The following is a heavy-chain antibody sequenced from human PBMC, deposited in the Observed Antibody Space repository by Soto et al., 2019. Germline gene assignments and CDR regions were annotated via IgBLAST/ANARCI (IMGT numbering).Heavy chain of an antibody. D-gene: IGHD2-2*01. CDR1: GYTFTIYG. V-gene: IGHV1-18*01. J-gene: IGHJ6*03. Sequence: ASLKVSCKSSGYTFTIYGIIWVRQAPGQGLEWMGWISAYNGNTNYAQKLQGRVTMTTDTSTSTAYMELRSLRSDDTAVYYCARDLVVVLEGYYYYYMDVWGKGTTVTVSS. CDR3: ARDLVVVLEGYYYYYMDV. CDR2: ISAYNGNT.